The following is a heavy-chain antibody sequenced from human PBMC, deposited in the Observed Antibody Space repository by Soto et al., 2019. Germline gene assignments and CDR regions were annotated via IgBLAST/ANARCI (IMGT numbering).Heavy chain of an antibody. J-gene: IGHJ4*02. CDR3: ATCTIYGDLTDY. CDR2: INHSGST. D-gene: IGHD4-17*01. V-gene: IGHV4-34*01. CDR1: GGSFSGYY. Sequence: SETLSLTCAVYGGSFSGYYWSWIRQPPGKGLEWIGEINHSGSTNYNPSLKSRVTISVDTSRNQFSLKLSSVTAADTAVYYCATCTIYGDLTDYWGQGTLVTVSS.